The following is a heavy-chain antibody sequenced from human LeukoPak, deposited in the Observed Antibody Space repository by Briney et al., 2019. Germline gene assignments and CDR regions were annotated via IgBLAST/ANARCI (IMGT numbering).Heavy chain of an antibody. V-gene: IGHV4-34*01. CDR1: VGSFSGYY. CDR3: ARGIRDY. Sequence: SETLSLTCAVYVGSFSGYYWIWIRQPPAKGREWIVEINHSGSTNYNPSLKSRGTISVDTSKNQFSLKLSSVPAADTAVYYCARGIRDYWGQGTLVTVSS. J-gene: IGHJ4*02. CDR2: INHSGST.